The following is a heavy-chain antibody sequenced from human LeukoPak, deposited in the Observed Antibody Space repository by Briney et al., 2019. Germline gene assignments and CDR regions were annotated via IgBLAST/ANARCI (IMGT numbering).Heavy chain of an antibody. CDR2: INPNSGGT. CDR1: GYTFTGYY. Sequence: GASVKVSCKASGYTFTGYYMHWVRQAPGQGLEWMGWINPNSGGTNYAQKFQGRVTMTRDTSISIAYMELSRLRSDDTAVYYCARNYYDSSGYQGTLDYWGQGTLVTVSS. J-gene: IGHJ4*02. V-gene: IGHV1-2*02. CDR3: ARNYYDSSGYQGTLDY. D-gene: IGHD3-22*01.